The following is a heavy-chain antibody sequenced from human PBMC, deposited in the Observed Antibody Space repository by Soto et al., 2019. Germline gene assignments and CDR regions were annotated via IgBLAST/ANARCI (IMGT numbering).Heavy chain of an antibody. CDR2: ISPSTSHI. CDR1: GFTFSSCT. D-gene: IGHD2-15*01. J-gene: IGHJ6*02. CDR3: SGCSGGACHQNYGMDV. V-gene: IGHV3-21*01. Sequence: EVHLVESGGGLVKPGGSLRLSCAVSGFTFSSCTMNWVRQAPGKGLEWVSSISPSTSHIYYADSVKGRLTISRDNAKNSLFLQMNSLRAEATAVYYCSGCSGGACHQNYGMDVWGQGTTVTVSS.